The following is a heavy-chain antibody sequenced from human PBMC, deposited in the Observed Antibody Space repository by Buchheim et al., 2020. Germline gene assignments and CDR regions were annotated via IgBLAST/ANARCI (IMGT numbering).Heavy chain of an antibody. CDR1: GFTFSSYG. Sequence: VQLVESGGGVVQPGRSLRLSCAASGFTFSSYGMHWVRQAPGKGLEWVSGISGSADSTYYADSVKGRFTIPRDNSKNTLYLQMNSLRAEDTAVYYCAKDMDHLYGDLIYWGQGTL. V-gene: IGHV3-23*04. CDR3: AKDMDHLYGDLIY. D-gene: IGHD4-17*01. CDR2: ISGSADST. J-gene: IGHJ4*02.